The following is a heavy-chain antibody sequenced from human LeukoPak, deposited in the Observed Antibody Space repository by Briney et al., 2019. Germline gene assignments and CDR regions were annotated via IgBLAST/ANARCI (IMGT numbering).Heavy chain of an antibody. Sequence: GRSLRLSCAASGFTFSSYGMHWVRQAPGKGLEWVAVIWYDGSNKYYADSVKGRFTISRDNSKNTLYLQMNSLRAEDTAVYYCARPHISAAATDYWGQGTLVTVSS. D-gene: IGHD6-13*01. CDR2: IWYDGSNK. V-gene: IGHV3-33*01. CDR3: ARPHISAAATDY. CDR1: GFTFSSYG. J-gene: IGHJ4*02.